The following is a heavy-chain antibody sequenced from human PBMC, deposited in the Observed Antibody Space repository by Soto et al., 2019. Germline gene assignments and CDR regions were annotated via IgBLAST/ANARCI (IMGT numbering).Heavy chain of an antibody. CDR2: IYYSGST. Sequence: SETLSLTCTVSGGSISSYYWSWIRQPPGKGLEWIGYIYYSGSTNYNPSLKSRVTISVDTSKNQLSLKLSSVTAADTAVYYCARDSPEYSSSSVTNYYYHYMDVWRKGTTVTVSS. D-gene: IGHD6-6*01. CDR1: GGSISSYY. J-gene: IGHJ6*03. CDR3: ARDSPEYSSSSVTNYYYHYMDV. V-gene: IGHV4-59*01.